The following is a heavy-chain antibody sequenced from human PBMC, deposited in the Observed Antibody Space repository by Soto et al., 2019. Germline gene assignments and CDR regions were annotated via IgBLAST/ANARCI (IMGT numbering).Heavy chain of an antibody. CDR2: INHSGST. Sequence: PSETLSLTCAVYGGSFSGYYWSWIRQPPGKGLECIGEINHSGSTNYNPSLKSRVAISVDTSKNQFSLKLSSVTAADTAVYYCARVGKYYVWRGSPRTTNWYEPLGYGGSVTVSS. V-gene: IGHV4-34*01. D-gene: IGHD3-10*02. CDR1: GGSFSGYY. CDR3: ARVGKYYVWRGSPRTTNWYEP. J-gene: IGHJ5*02.